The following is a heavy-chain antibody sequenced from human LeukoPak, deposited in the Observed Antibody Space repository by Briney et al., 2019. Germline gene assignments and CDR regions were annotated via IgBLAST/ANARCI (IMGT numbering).Heavy chain of an antibody. J-gene: IGHJ4*02. CDR2: IYSDNT. Sequence: GGSLRLSCTVSGFTVSSNSMSWVRQAPGKGLEWVSFIYSDNTHYSDSVKGRFTISRDNSKNTLYLQMNSLRAEGTAVYYCARRAGAYSHPYDYWGQGTLVTVSS. CDR1: GFTVSSNS. CDR3: ARRAGAYSHPYDY. V-gene: IGHV3-53*01. D-gene: IGHD4/OR15-4a*01.